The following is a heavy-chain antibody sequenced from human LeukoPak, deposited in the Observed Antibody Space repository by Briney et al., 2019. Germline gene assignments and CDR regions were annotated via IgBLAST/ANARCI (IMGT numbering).Heavy chain of an antibody. D-gene: IGHD2-21*02. CDR3: AGYGGDWYPDS. CDR1: GVTFSGYY. V-gene: IGHV4-34*08. J-gene: IGHJ4*02. CDR2: TTFRGKT. Sequence: SETLSLTCAVFGVTFSGYYWSWIRQPPGKGLEWIGETTFRGKTNYNPSLKGRVTISVDRTTQQFSLKLTTVTVADTAVYYCAGYGGDWYPDSWGQGTLVIVSS.